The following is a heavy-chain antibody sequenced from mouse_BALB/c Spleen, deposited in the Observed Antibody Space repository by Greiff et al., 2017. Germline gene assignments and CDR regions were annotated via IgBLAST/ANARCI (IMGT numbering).Heavy chain of an antibody. CDR2: ISSGSSTI. J-gene: IGHJ4*01. CDR1: GFTFSSFG. Sequence: EVMLVESGGGLVQPGGSRKLSCAASGFTFSSFGMHWVRQAPEKGLEWVAYISSGSSTIYYADTVKGRFTISRDNPKNTLFLQMTSLRSEDTAMYYCARNGNYEVYYAMDYWGQGTSVTVSS. V-gene: IGHV5-17*02. D-gene: IGHD2-1*01. CDR3: ARNGNYEVYYAMDY.